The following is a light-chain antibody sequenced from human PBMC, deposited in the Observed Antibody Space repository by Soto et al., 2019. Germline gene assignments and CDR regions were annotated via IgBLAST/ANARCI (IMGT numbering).Light chain of an antibody. Sequence: IQLTQSPSSLSASVGDRVTITCRASQGISSYLSWYQQKPGKAPKLLIYKASSLESGVPSRFSGSGSGTEFTLSISDLQPDDFATYYCQQYENYFWTFGQGTKVDIK. CDR1: QGISSY. J-gene: IGKJ1*01. CDR3: QQYENYFWT. V-gene: IGKV1-5*03. CDR2: KAS.